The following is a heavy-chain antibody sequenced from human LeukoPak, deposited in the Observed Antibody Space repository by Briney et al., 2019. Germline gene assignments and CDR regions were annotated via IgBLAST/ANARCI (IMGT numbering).Heavy chain of an antibody. CDR1: GFTFSRYW. V-gene: IGHV3-74*01. Sequence: QPGGSLRLSCAASGFTFSRYWMHWVRQAPGKGLVWVSRINNDGSSTVYADSVKGRFTISRDNSKNTLYLQMNSLRAEDTAVYYCARVQRYYYGSGSDYYFDYWGQGTLVTVSS. CDR2: INNDGSST. J-gene: IGHJ4*02. CDR3: ARVQRYYYGSGSDYYFDY. D-gene: IGHD3-10*01.